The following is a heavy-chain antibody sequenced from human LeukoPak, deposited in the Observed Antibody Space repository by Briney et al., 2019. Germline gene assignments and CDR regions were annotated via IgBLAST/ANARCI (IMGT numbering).Heavy chain of an antibody. CDR3: ARDRYTWHDRDWFDS. CDR1: GDSISTSY. V-gene: IGHV4-4*07. CDR2: IFASGET. Sequence: PSETLSLTCTASGDSISTSYWSWIRQPAGKRMEWIGRIFASGETNYNPSLESRVIMSRDTSNNPFFLRLTFVTAADTAVYYCARDRYTWHDRDWFDSWGQGTLVTVSS. D-gene: IGHD1-20*01. J-gene: IGHJ5*01.